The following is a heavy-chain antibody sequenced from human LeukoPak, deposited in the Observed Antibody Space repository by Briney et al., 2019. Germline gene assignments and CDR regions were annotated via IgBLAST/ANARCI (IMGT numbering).Heavy chain of an antibody. J-gene: IGHJ4*02. D-gene: IGHD4-23*01. Sequence: PGGSLRLSCAASGFTFSSYGMHWVRQAPGKGLEWVAVISYDGSNKYYADSVKGRFTISRDNSKNTLYLQMNSLRAEDTAVYYCAKVGGTTTVGDYWGPGTLVTVSS. CDR2: ISYDGSNK. CDR3: AKVGGTTTVGDY. V-gene: IGHV3-30*18. CDR1: GFTFSSYG.